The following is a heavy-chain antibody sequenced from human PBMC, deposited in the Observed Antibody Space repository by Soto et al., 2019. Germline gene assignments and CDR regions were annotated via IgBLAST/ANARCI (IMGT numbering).Heavy chain of an antibody. CDR1: GYTFTGYY. Sequence: XSVKVTCEASGYTFTGYYMHWVRQAPGQGLEWMGWINPNSGGTNYAQKFQGRVTMTRDTSISTAYMELSRLRSDDTAVYYCAAAGGPYYDFWSGYRGYYYGMDVWGQGTTVTVSS. J-gene: IGHJ6*02. D-gene: IGHD3-3*01. CDR3: AAAGGPYYDFWSGYRGYYYGMDV. V-gene: IGHV1-2*02. CDR2: INPNSGGT.